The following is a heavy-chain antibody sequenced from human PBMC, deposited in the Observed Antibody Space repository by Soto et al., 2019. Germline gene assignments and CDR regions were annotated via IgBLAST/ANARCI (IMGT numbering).Heavy chain of an antibody. CDR1: GFTFSTYA. Sequence: WGSLRLSCAASGFTFSTYAMHWVRQAPGKGLEWVAVISYDGSNKYYADSVKGRFTLSRDNSKNTLYLQMNSLRAEDTAVYYCARELLPPFRDFDIWGQGTMVTVSS. CDR3: ARELLPPFRDFDI. D-gene: IGHD1-26*01. CDR2: ISYDGSNK. V-gene: IGHV3-30-3*01. J-gene: IGHJ3*02.